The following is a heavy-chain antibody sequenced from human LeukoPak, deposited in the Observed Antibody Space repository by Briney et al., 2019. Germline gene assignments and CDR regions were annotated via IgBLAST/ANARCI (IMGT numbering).Heavy chain of an antibody. J-gene: IGHJ4*02. Sequence: PGGSLRLSCAASGFTFTHSWMSWVRQAPGQGLEWVGNIKPNGSEKNYVDYVEGRFTISRDNGKNSVSLQMNSLRGEDTAVYYCVRALGSSSAAYWGQGTLVTVSS. D-gene: IGHD6-6*01. V-gene: IGHV3-7*01. CDR2: IKPNGSEK. CDR1: GFTFTHSW. CDR3: VRALGSSSAAY.